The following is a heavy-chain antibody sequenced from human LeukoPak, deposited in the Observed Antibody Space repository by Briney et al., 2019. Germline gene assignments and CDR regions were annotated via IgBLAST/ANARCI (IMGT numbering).Heavy chain of an antibody. J-gene: IGHJ6*02. CDR1: GFTFSSYG. V-gene: IGHV3-30*18. CDR2: ISYDGSNK. CDR3: AKDMELELRGNGMDV. Sequence: GGSLRLSCAASGFTFSSYGIHWVRQAPGKGLEWVAVISYDGSNKYYADSVKGRFTISRDNSKNTLYLQMNSLRAEDTAVYYCAKDMELELRGNGMDVWGQGTTVTVSS. D-gene: IGHD1-7*01.